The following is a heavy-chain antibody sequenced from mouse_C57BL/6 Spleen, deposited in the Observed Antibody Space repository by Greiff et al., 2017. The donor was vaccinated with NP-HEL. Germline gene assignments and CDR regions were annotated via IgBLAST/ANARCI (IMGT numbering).Heavy chain of an antibody. CDR1: GYTFTSYW. CDR3: AREWGSTTVVADY. D-gene: IGHD1-1*01. J-gene: IGHJ2*01. V-gene: IGHV1-7*01. Sequence: QVQLQQSGAELAKPGASVKLSCKASGYTFTSYWMHWVKQRPGQGLEWIGYINPSSGSTKYNQKFKDKATLTADKSSSTAYMQLSSLTYEDAAVYYCAREWGSTTVVADYWGQGTTLTVSS. CDR2: INPSSGST.